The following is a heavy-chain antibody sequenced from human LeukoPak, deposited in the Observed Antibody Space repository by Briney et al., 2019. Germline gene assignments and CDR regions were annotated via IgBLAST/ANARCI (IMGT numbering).Heavy chain of an antibody. J-gene: IGHJ6*03. CDR3: AKDGRAYYGSGSYSGSAYYYYYYMDV. D-gene: IGHD3-10*01. Sequence: GGSLRLSCAASGFTFSSYGMHWVRQAPGKGLEWVAFIRYDGSNKYYADSVKGRFTISRDNSKNTLYLQMNSLRAEDTAVYYCAKDGRAYYGSGSYSGSAYYYYYYMDVWGKGTTVTISS. V-gene: IGHV3-30*02. CDR1: GFTFSSYG. CDR2: IRYDGSNK.